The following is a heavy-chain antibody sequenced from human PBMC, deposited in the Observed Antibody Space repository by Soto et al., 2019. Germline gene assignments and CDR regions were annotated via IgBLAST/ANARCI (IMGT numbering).Heavy chain of an antibody. Sequence: QVPLVESGGGVVQPGRSLRLSCAASGFTFSSYGMHWVRQAPGKGLEWVAVISYDGSNKYYADSVKGRFTISRDNPKNTLYLQMNSLRAEDTAVYYCAKDRRPNYYYGMDVWGQGTTVTVSS. CDR1: GFTFSSYG. CDR3: AKDRRPNYYYGMDV. V-gene: IGHV3-30*18. D-gene: IGHD6-25*01. J-gene: IGHJ6*02. CDR2: ISYDGSNK.